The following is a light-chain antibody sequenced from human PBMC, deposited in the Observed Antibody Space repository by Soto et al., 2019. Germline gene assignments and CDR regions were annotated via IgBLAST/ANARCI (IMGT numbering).Light chain of an antibody. V-gene: IGKV1-5*01. CDR3: QQYERSYS. Sequence: IQLTQSPSIVSASVGDRVAITCRASQNLGKWLAWYQHKAGKAPKLLVFDASNLHDGVPSRFSGTGSGTEFTLTIRGLQPDDFGTYYCQQYERSYSFGQGTTVDIK. CDR1: QNLGKW. CDR2: DAS. J-gene: IGKJ2*01.